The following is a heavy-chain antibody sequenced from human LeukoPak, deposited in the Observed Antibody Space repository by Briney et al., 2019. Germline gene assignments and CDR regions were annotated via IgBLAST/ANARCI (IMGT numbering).Heavy chain of an antibody. CDR2: ISNGGDNT. CDR1: GFTFSIFG. D-gene: IGHD2-21*01. J-gene: IGHJ4*02. CDR3: AKGIAGFDY. V-gene: IGHV3-23*01. Sequence: GGSLRLSCAASGFTFSIFGMSWVRQAPGKGLEWVSGISNGGDNTYYADSVKGRFTISRDNSKNTLYLQMNSLGAEDTAVYYCAKGIAGFDYWGQGTLVTVSS.